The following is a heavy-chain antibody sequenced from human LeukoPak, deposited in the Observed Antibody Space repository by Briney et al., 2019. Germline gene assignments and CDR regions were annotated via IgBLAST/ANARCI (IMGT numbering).Heavy chain of an antibody. CDR1: GFTFSSYG. Sequence: GGSLRLSCAASGFTFSSYGMHWVRQAPGKGLEWVAVISYDGSNKYYADSVEGRFTISRDNSKNTLYLQMNSLRAEDTAVYYCANPEYYSDAFDIWGQGTMVTVSS. CDR3: ANPEYYSDAFDI. J-gene: IGHJ3*02. CDR2: ISYDGSNK. D-gene: IGHD2/OR15-2a*01. V-gene: IGHV3-30*18.